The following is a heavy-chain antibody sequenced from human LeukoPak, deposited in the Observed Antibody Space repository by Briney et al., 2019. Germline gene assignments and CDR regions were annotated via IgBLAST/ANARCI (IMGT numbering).Heavy chain of an antibody. CDR3: ARDRIAAAGYYYYYYGMDV. Sequence: SETLSLTCAVSGGSISSSNWWSWVRPPPGKGLEWIGEIYHSGSTNYNPSLKSRVTISVDKSKNQFSLKLSSVTAADTAVYYCARDRIAAAGYYYYYYGMDVWGQGTTVTVSS. CDR1: GGSISSSNW. CDR2: IYHSGST. D-gene: IGHD6-13*01. J-gene: IGHJ6*02. V-gene: IGHV4-4*02.